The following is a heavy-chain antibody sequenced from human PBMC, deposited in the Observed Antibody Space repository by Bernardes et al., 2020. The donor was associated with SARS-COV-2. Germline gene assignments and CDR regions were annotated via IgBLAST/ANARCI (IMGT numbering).Heavy chain of an antibody. CDR3: AKGGERYDYGDYFDY. Sequence: GGSLRLSCAASGFTFSSYSMSWVRQAPGKGLEWVSAISGGGGSTYYADSVKGRFTISRDNSKNTLYLQMNSLRAEDTAVYYCAKGGERYDYGDYFDYWGQGTLVTVSS. CDR2: ISGGGGST. J-gene: IGHJ4*02. V-gene: IGHV3-23*01. D-gene: IGHD4-17*01. CDR1: GFTFSSYS.